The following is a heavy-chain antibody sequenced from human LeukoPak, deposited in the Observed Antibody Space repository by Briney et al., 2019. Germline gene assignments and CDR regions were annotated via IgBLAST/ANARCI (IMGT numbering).Heavy chain of an antibody. Sequence: PGTLSLTCVVYGESFSDYYGSWIRQPPGKGVECMGEINHSGSTNFNPSLKSPVTMSVDTAKNQISLKLTSVIAAHPAVYYCARAKNNCGADCYTPSFFDYWGQGTLVTVSS. CDR1: GESFSDYY. CDR2: INHSGST. CDR3: ARAKNNCGADCYTPSFFDY. D-gene: IGHD2-21*01. V-gene: IGHV4-34*01. J-gene: IGHJ4*02.